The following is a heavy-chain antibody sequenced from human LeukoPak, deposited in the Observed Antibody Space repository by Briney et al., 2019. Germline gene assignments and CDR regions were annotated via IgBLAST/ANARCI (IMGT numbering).Heavy chain of an antibody. Sequence: GGSLRLSCAASGFTFSSYSMNWVRQAPGKGLEWVSAISGSGGSTYYADSVKGRFTISRDNSKNTLYLQMNSLRAEDTAVYYCARDNRFGAFDYWGQGTLVTVSS. J-gene: IGHJ4*02. CDR3: ARDNRFGAFDY. CDR2: ISGSGGST. CDR1: GFTFSSYS. D-gene: IGHD3-10*01. V-gene: IGHV3-23*01.